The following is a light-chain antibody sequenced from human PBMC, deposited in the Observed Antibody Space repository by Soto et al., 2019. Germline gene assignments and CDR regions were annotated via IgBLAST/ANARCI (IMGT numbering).Light chain of an antibody. V-gene: IGKV2-30*01. J-gene: IGKJ1*01. Sequence: DVVMTQSPPSLPVTLGQPASISCRSSQSVVYSDGNAYLNWFQQRPGQSPRRLIYTVSNSDSGVPDSCSGGGSGTDFTLKISMGEAVDVGIYYCMQGTHWPPTFGQGTRVEI. CDR1: QSVVYSDGNAY. CDR3: MQGTHWPPT. CDR2: TVS.